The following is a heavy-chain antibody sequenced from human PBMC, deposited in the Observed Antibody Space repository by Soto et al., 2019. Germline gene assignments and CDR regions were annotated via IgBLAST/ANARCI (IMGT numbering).Heavy chain of an antibody. CDR1: GFTFSSYA. D-gene: IGHD6-13*01. CDR2: ISGSGGST. V-gene: IGHV3-23*01. CDR3: AKRTNIAAAVQYYYYGMDV. Sequence: GGSLRRSCAAAGFTFSSYAMSWVRQAPGKGLEWVSAISGSGGSTYYADSVKGRFTISRDNSKNTLYLQMNSLRAEDTAVYYCAKRTNIAAAVQYYYYGMDVWGQGXTFTVS. J-gene: IGHJ6*02.